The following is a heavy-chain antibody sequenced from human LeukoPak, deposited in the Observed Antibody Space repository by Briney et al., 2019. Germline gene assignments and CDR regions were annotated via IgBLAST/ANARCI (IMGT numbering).Heavy chain of an antibody. CDR1: GFTFSSYA. V-gene: IGHV3-21*01. CDR3: ARDRAYCGGDCYSGGDAFDI. J-gene: IGHJ3*02. CDR2: ISSSSSYI. D-gene: IGHD2-21*02. Sequence: PGGSLRLSCAASGFTFSSYAMSWVRQAPGKGLEWVSSISSSSSYIYYADSVKGRFTISRDNAKNSLYLQMNSLRAEDTAVYYCARDRAYCGGDCYSGGDAFDIWGQGTMVTVSS.